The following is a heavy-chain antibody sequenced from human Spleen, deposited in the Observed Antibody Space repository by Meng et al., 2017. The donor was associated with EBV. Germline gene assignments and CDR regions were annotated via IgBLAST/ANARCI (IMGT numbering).Heavy chain of an antibody. Sequence: QVQLKQWGAGLLKPSETLSLTCAVYGGSFSDYYWRWIRQTPGKGLEWIGEISPGGSTDYNASLKSRVTISADTSKNQLSLKLSSVTAADTAVYYCAIRPGIAAAQDPWGQGTLVTVSS. CDR3: AIRPGIAAAQDP. D-gene: IGHD6-13*01. CDR1: GGSFSDYY. CDR2: ISPGGST. V-gene: IGHV4-34*01. J-gene: IGHJ5*02.